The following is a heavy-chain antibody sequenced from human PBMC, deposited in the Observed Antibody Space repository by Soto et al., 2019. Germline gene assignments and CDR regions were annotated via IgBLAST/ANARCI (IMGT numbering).Heavy chain of an antibody. CDR2: ISPYNGNT. D-gene: IGHD2-15*01. CDR3: AREDGYCSGGSRYSGGWLDP. J-gene: IGHJ5*02. V-gene: IGHV1-18*01. CDR1: GYTFTTYG. Sequence: GAPVKVSCKTSGYTFTTYGVSWVRQAPGQGLEWMGWISPYNGNTNYAQRLQGRVTLTTDTSTDTAYMELRSLRSDDTAVYYCAREDGYCSGGSRYSGGWLDPRGQGTLVTVSS.